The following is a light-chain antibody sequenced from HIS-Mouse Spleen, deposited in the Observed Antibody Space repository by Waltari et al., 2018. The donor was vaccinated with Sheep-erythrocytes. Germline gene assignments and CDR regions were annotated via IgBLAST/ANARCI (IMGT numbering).Light chain of an antibody. CDR3: SSYAGSNNWV. Sequence: QSALTQPPSASGSPGQSVTISCTGTSSDVGGYNYVSWYQQHPGKAPKLMIYEFNKRPSGVPDRFSGSKSGNTASLTVSGLQAEDEAEYYCSSYAGSNNWVFGGGTKLTVL. CDR2: EFN. J-gene: IGLJ3*02. CDR1: SSDVGGYNY. V-gene: IGLV2-8*01.